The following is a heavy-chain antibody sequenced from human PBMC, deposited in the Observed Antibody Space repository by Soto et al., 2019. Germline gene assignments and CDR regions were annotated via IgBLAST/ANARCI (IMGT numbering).Heavy chain of an antibody. J-gene: IGHJ6*02. V-gene: IGHV3-23*01. CDR1: GITFIYA. CDR2: IKSQASGGST. CDR3: AKDLGRRYYDSSVYYYGMDV. D-gene: IGHD3-22*01. Sequence: HPGGSLRLSCAASGITFIYAWMDWVRQAPGKRLEWVGRIKSQASGGSTYYADSVKGRFTISRDNSKNTLYLQMNSLRAEDTAVYYCAKDLGRRYYDSSVYYYGMDVWGQGTTVTVS.